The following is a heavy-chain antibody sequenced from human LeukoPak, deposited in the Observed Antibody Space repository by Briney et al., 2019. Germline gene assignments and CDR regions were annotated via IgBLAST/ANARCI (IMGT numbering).Heavy chain of an antibody. CDR1: GFTFSSYA. Sequence: GGSLRLSCAASGFTFSSYAMSWVRQPPGKGLEWVSAISGSGGSTYYADSVKGRFTISRDNSKNTLYLQMNSLRAEDTAVYYCAKSTYGSGSYYRDYWGQGTLVTVSS. V-gene: IGHV3-23*01. D-gene: IGHD3-10*01. CDR3: AKSTYGSGSYYRDY. CDR2: ISGSGGST. J-gene: IGHJ4*02.